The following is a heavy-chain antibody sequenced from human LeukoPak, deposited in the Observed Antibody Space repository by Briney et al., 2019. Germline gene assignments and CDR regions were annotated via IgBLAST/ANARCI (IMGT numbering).Heavy chain of an antibody. CDR1: GGTFSGNY. CDR2: INHSGST. D-gene: IGHD5-24*01. Sequence: SETPCLTRAFSGGTFSGNYWIWIRQPPGKGQEWIGEINHSGSTNYNPSLKSRVTISVDTSKNQFSLKLSSVTAADTAVYYCARHNRWVPPDIWGQGTMVTVSS. CDR3: ARHNRWVPPDI. J-gene: IGHJ3*02. V-gene: IGHV4-34*01.